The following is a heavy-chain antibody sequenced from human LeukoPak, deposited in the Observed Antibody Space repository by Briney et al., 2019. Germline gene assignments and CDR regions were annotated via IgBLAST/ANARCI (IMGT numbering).Heavy chain of an antibody. CDR1: GYTFTSYG. CDR3: ARDKGTSWDFWSGYRPRDYYFGY. CDR2: ISAYNGNT. V-gene: IGHV1-18*01. D-gene: IGHD3-3*01. J-gene: IGHJ4*02. Sequence: VASVKVSCKASGYTFTSYGISWVRQAPGQGLEWMGWISAYNGNTNYAQKLQGRVTMTTDTSTSTAYMELRSLRSDDAAVYYCARDKGTSWDFWSGYRPRDYYFGYWGQGTLVTVSS.